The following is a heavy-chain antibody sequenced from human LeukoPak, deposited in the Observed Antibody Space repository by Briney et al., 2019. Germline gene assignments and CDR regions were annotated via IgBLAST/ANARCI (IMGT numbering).Heavy chain of an antibody. CDR2: IKPDGSEK. CDR1: GLNFRDQW. V-gene: IGHV3-7*01. CDR3: AGSFGDVKMF. J-gene: IGHJ4*01. D-gene: IGHD3-10*01. Sequence: GGSLRLSCAGSGLNFRDQWMSWLRQAPEKGPEWVAHIKPDGSEKYYVDSVKGRFIISRDDARNSLSLQMNSLRAEDTAVYCCAGSFGDVKMFWGQGTLVTVSS.